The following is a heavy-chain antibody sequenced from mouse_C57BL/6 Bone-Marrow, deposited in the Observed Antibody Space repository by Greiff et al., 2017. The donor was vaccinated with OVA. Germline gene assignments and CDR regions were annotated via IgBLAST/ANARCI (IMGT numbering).Heavy chain of an antibody. Sequence: QVQLQQSGPELVKPGASVKISCKASGYAFSSSWMNWVKQRPGKGLEWIGRIYPGDGDTNYKGKFKGKATLTADKSSSTAYMQLSSLTSEDSAVYFCARGFITTVVASPFAYWGQGTLVTVSA. CDR2: IYPGDGDT. CDR3: ARGFITTVVASPFAY. D-gene: IGHD1-1*01. CDR1: GYAFSSSW. J-gene: IGHJ3*01. V-gene: IGHV1-82*01.